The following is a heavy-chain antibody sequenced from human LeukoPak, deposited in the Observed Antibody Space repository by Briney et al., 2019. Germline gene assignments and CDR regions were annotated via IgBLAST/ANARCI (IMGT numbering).Heavy chain of an antibody. V-gene: IGHV3-30*02. CDR3: ARDGGKWELLMGSFDY. J-gene: IGHJ4*02. D-gene: IGHD1-26*01. CDR1: GFTFSSYG. CDR2: IRYDGSNK. Sequence: GGSLRLSCAASGFTFSSYGIHWVRQAPGKGLEWVAFIRYDGSNKYYTDSVKGRFTISRDNSKNTLYLQMNSLRAEDTAVYYCARDGGKWELLMGSFDYWGQGTLVTVSS.